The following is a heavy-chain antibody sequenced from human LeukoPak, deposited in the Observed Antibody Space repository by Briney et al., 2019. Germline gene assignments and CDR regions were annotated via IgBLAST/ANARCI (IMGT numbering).Heavy chain of an antibody. CDR2: IYYTGIT. CDR3: ARHQRVQWPIHGKIDY. D-gene: IGHD6-19*01. CDR1: GFTFSSFA. J-gene: IGHJ4*02. Sequence: GSLRLSCAASGFTFSSFAMSWVRQPPGKGLEWIGSIYYTGITHYNPSLKSRVTISVDTSKNQFSLRLSSVTATDTAVYYCARHQRVQWPIHGKIDYWGQGTLVTVSS. V-gene: IGHV4-39*01.